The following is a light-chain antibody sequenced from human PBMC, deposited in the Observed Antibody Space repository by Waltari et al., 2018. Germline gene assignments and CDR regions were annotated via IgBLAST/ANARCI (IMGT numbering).Light chain of an antibody. CDR3: SSFAGSSQML. V-gene: IGLV2-8*01. J-gene: IGLJ2*01. CDR2: EVS. Sequence: QSALTQPPSASGSPGQSVTISCTGTSSDVGGFDYCSWYQQHPGKVPRLMIYEVSKRPSGVPDRFSGSKSGNTASLTVSGLQVEDEADYYCSSFAGSSQMLFGGGTKLTVL. CDR1: SSDVGGFDY.